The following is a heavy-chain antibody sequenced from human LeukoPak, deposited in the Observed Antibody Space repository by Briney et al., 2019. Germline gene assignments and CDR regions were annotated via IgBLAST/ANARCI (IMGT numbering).Heavy chain of an antibody. CDR3: ARDRYNWNSYYYYGMDV. D-gene: IGHD1-7*01. Sequence: SETPSLTCTVSGGSISSYYWSWIRQPPGKGLEWIGYIYYSGSTNYNPSLKSRVTISVDTSKNQFSLKLSSVTAADTAVYYCARDRYNWNSYYYYGMDVWGQGTTVTVSS. CDR2: IYYSGST. V-gene: IGHV4-59*01. J-gene: IGHJ6*02. CDR1: GGSISSYY.